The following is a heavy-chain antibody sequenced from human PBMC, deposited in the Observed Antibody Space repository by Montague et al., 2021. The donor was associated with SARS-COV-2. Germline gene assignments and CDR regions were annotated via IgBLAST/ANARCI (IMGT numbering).Heavy chain of an antibody. CDR1: GGSISSSSYY. CDR2: IYYSGST. CDR3: ARHKRWRIAAAGRDFDY. J-gene: IGHJ4*02. D-gene: IGHD6-13*01. V-gene: IGHV4-39*01. Sequence: SETLSLTCTVSGGSISSSSYYWGWIRQPPGKGLEWIGSIYYSGSTYYNPSLKSRVTISVDTSKNQFSPKLSSVTAADTAVYYCARHKRWRIAAAGRDFDYWGQGTLVTVSS.